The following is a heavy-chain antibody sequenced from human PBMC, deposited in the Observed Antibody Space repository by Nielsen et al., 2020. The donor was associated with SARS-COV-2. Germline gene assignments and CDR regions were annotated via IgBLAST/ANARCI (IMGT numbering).Heavy chain of an antibody. V-gene: IGHV3-30*18. D-gene: IGHD3-3*01. Sequence: GGSLRLSCAASGFTFSSYGMHWVRQAPGKGLEWVAVISYDGSNKYYADSVKGRFTISRDNSKNTLYLQMNSLRAEDTAVYYCAKARDFWSGYHYYYYGMDVWGQGTTVTVSS. CDR2: ISYDGSNK. CDR3: AKARDFWSGYHYYYYGMDV. J-gene: IGHJ6*02. CDR1: GFTFSSYG.